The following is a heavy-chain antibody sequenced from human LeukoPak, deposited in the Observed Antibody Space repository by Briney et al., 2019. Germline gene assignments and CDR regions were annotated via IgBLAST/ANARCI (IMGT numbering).Heavy chain of an antibody. Sequence: GESLRISCAASGFSVSSNYMSWVRQAPGKGLEWVSVIYSGGSTYYADSVKGRFTISRDNSKNTLYLQMNSLRAEDTAVYYCATLPDSSGWPYYFDYWGQGTLVTVSS. CDR2: IYSGGST. D-gene: IGHD6-19*01. J-gene: IGHJ4*02. V-gene: IGHV3-53*01. CDR3: ATLPDSSGWPYYFDY. CDR1: GFSVSSNY.